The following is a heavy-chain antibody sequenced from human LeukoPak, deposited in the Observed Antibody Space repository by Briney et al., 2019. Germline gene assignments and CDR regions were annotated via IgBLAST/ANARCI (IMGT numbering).Heavy chain of an antibody. J-gene: IGHJ4*02. CDR1: GFTFSSYW. CDR2: IKQDGSEK. Sequence: GGSLRLSCAASGFTFSSYWMSWVRQAPGKGLEWVANIKQDGSEKYYADSVKGRFTISRDNSKNTLYLQMNSLRAEDTAVYYCARSGYSSGWPFDYWGQGTLVTVSS. CDR3: ARSGYSSGWPFDY. D-gene: IGHD6-19*01. V-gene: IGHV3-7*01.